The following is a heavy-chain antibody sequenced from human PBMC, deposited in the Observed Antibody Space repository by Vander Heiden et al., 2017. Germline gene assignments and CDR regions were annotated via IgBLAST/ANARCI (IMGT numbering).Heavy chain of an antibody. V-gene: IGHV3-9*01. D-gene: IGHD6-13*01. J-gene: IGHJ4*02. Sequence: EVQLVESGGGLVQPGRSLRLSCAASGFTFADYAMHWVRQAPGKGLEWVSGISWNSGSIGYADSVKGRFTISRDNAKNSLYLQMNSLRAEDTALYYCAKDLASAAAAGLFDYWGQGTLVTVSS. CDR1: GFTFADYA. CDR3: AKDLASAAAAGLFDY. CDR2: ISWNSGSI.